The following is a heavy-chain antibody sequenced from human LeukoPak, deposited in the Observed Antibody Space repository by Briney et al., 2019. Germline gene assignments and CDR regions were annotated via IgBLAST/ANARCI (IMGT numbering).Heavy chain of an antibody. CDR3: AREVAAGSYRGFDY. CDR1: GASIRSGDYY. J-gene: IGHJ4*01. V-gene: IGHV4-30-4*01. Sequence: SETLSLTCTVSGASIRSGDYYWSWIRQPPGKGLEWIGYIYDSGSTYYNPSLKSRITISVDTSENRFSLKVNYVAAADTATYYCAREVAAGSYRGFDYWGQGTLVTVSS. CDR2: IYDSGST. D-gene: IGHD6-19*01.